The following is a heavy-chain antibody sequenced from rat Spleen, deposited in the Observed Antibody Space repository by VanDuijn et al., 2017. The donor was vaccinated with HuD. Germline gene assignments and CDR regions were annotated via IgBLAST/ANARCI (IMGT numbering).Heavy chain of an antibody. CDR3: TRSGYGSPFDY. V-gene: IGHV5-20*01. CDR1: GFTFSDYY. CDR2: ISYDGGST. Sequence: EVQLVESGGGLVQPGRSLKLSCAASGFTFSDYYMAWVRQAPSQGLEWVASISYDGGSTFYRDSVKGRFTISRDDATSSLYLQMDSLRSEDTATYYCTRSGYGSPFDYWGQGVMVTVSS. J-gene: IGHJ2*01. D-gene: IGHD1-7*01.